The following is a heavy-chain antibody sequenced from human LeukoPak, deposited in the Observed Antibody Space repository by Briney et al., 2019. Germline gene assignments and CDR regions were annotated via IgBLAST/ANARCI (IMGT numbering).Heavy chain of an antibody. V-gene: IGHV4-4*07. CDR2: IYPSGNT. D-gene: IGHD4-11*01. J-gene: IGHJ6*03. CDR1: GGSISPYH. CDR3: ARDQKVPNNNFRYYYYMDV. Sequence: SETLSLTCTVSGGSISPYHWSWIRQPAEKGLEWIGRIYPSGNTNYNLSLKDRVTISIDRLKNQFSLKLSSVTAADTALYYCARDQKVPNNNFRYYYYMDVWGKGTTVTVSS.